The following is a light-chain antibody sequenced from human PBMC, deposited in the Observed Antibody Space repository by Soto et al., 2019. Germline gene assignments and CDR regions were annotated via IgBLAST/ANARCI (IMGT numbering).Light chain of an antibody. CDR1: SSDIGAYDY. CDR2: EVN. J-gene: IGLJ1*01. Sequence: QSVLNQPASLSGSPGQSITISCTGTSSDIGAYDYVSWFQQRPGKAPKLMISEVNNRPSGVSNRFSGSKSGNTASLTISGLQAEDEADYYCSSYTSSSTLYVFGTGTKVTV. V-gene: IGLV2-14*01. CDR3: SSYTSSSTLYV.